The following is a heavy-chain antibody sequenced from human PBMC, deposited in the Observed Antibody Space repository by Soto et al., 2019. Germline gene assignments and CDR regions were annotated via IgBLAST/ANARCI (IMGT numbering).Heavy chain of an antibody. J-gene: IGHJ4*02. CDR2: IYYGGSS. D-gene: IGHD1-26*01. CDR1: GDSITSRSHY. CDR3: VRHLGAGFFGDSGPNY. Sequence: SETLSLTCTVSGDSITSRSHYWGWIRQPQGKGLEWIASIYYGGSSYYNPSLKSRVTISVDTSNNKFSLTLSSVTAADTAVYYCVRHLGAGFFGDSGPNYWGQGILVTVSS. V-gene: IGHV4-39*01.